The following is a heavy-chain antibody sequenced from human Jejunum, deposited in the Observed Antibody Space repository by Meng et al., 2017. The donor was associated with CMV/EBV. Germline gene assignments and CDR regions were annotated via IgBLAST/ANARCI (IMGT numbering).Heavy chain of an antibody. CDR3: ARGRPHSYYFDF. Sequence: QVQLVQSGAEVKKPGASLTVPCEASGYTFTAFYIHWVRQAPGQGLEWMGRINFNSGGTDYAQKFRGRVTMTRDTSINTVYMDLSWLRSDDTAIYYCARGRPHSYYFDFWGQGILVTVSS. CDR2: INFNSGGT. CDR1: GYTFTAFY. D-gene: IGHD2-15*01. V-gene: IGHV1-2*06. J-gene: IGHJ4*02.